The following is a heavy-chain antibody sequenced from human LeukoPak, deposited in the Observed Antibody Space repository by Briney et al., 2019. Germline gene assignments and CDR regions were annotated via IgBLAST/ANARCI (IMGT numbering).Heavy chain of an antibody. D-gene: IGHD3-10*01. V-gene: IGHV3-23*01. CDR1: GFTVSNNY. Sequence: GGSLRLSCAASGFTVSNNYMSWVRHAPGKGLEWVSAISGSGDGTFYANSVKGRFTIFRDNSKNTLYLQMNTLRADDTAVYYCASHYGSGSFNWLDPWGQGTLVTVSS. J-gene: IGHJ5*02. CDR2: ISGSGDGT. CDR3: ASHYGSGSFNWLDP.